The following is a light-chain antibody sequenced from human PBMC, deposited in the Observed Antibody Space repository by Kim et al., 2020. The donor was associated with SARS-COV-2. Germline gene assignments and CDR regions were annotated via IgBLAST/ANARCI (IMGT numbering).Light chain of an antibody. V-gene: IGKV1-17*01. Sequence: DIQMTQSPSSLSASVGDRVTITCRASQDIRNDLGWYQQNPGRAPKRLIYGASSLQSGVPSRFSGSGSGTEFTLTISSLQPEDFATYYCLQHNTVPITFGQGTRLEIK. CDR3: LQHNTVPIT. CDR1: QDIRND. J-gene: IGKJ5*01. CDR2: GAS.